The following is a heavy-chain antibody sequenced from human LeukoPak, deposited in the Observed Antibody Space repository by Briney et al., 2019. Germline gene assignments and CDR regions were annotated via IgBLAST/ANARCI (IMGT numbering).Heavy chain of an antibody. Sequence: PSETLSLTCTVSGGSISSSSYYWGWIRQPPGKGLEWIGSIYYSGSTYYNPSLKIRVTISVDTSKNQFSLKLSSVTAADTAVYYCARRTYYDSSGYFVFDYWGQGTLVTVSS. D-gene: IGHD3-22*01. CDR1: GGSISSSSYY. CDR2: IYYSGST. J-gene: IGHJ4*02. CDR3: ARRTYYDSSGYFVFDY. V-gene: IGHV4-39*01.